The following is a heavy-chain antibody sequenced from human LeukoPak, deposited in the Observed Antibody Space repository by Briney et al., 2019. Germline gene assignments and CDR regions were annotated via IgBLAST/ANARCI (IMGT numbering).Heavy chain of an antibody. CDR2: INHSGST. J-gene: IGHJ5*02. CDR1: GYSISSGYY. V-gene: IGHV4-38-2*01. D-gene: IGHD3-10*01. Sequence: PSETLSLTCAVSGYSISSGYYWGWIRQPPGKGLEWIGEINHSGSTNYNPSLKSRVTISVDTSKNQFSLKLSSVTAADTAVYYCARGRYLLWFGVNWFDPWGQGTLVTVSS. CDR3: ARGRYLLWFGVNWFDP.